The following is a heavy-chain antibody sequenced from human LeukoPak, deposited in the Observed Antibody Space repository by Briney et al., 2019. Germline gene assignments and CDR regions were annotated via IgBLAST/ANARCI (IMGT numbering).Heavy chain of an antibody. Sequence: SETLSLTCTVSGGSISSYYWSWIRQPPGKGLEWIGYIYYSGSTNYNPSLKSRVTISVDTSKDQFSLKLSSVTAADTAVYYCARDLFGSGWIDYWGQGTLVTVSS. V-gene: IGHV4-59*01. J-gene: IGHJ4*02. D-gene: IGHD6-19*01. CDR1: GGSISSYY. CDR2: IYYSGST. CDR3: ARDLFGSGWIDY.